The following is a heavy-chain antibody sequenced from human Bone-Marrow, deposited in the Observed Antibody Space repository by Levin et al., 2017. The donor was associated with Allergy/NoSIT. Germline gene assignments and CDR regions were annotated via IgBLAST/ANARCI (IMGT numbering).Heavy chain of an antibody. CDR3: ARDLPPYSGSYHFNY. D-gene: IGHD1-26*01. J-gene: IGHJ4*02. CDR1: GFSFSDYM. V-gene: IGHV3-30-3*01. CDR2: ISDDGDSQ. Sequence: RAGGSLRLSCAASGFSFSDYMMHWVRQAPGKGLEWVAVISDDGDSQYYADSVKGRFTISRDNSKNTLYLQMNSLRPEDTAVFYCARDLPPYSGSYHFNYWGQGTLVIVSS.